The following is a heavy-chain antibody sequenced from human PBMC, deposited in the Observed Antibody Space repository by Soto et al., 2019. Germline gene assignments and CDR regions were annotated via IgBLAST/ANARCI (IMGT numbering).Heavy chain of an antibody. Sequence: ESGPTLVNPTQTLTLTCSLSGFSVSSNGARVGWIRQPPGKALEWLALIYWDDDKKYNPSLKSRLTITNDTSENQVVLTLTDVDPADTATYYCVHGTLGSYGHVYFDYWGQGTLVTVSS. D-gene: IGHD5-18*01. CDR3: VHGTLGSYGHVYFDY. CDR2: IYWDDDK. V-gene: IGHV2-5*02. CDR1: GFSVSSNGAR. J-gene: IGHJ4*02.